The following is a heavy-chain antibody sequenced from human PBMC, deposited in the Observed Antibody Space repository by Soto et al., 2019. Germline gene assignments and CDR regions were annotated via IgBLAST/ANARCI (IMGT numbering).Heavy chain of an antibody. D-gene: IGHD2-2*01. J-gene: IGHJ6*03. CDR1: GGTFSSYT. Sequence: QVQLVQSGAEVKKPGSSVKVSCKASGGTFSSYTINWVRQAPGQGLEWMGRIIPIFGMANYAQKFQGRVTITADESTSTAYMQLSSLRFEDTGFYYCAREEAQYQLLHSYYYMDVWGKGTTVTVSS. CDR2: IIPIFGMA. CDR3: AREEAQYQLLHSYYYMDV. V-gene: IGHV1-69*08.